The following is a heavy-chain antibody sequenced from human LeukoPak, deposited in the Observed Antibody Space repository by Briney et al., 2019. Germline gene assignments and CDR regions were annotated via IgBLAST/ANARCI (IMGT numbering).Heavy chain of an antibody. CDR2: INPNSGGT. CDR1: GYTFTGYY. CDR3: ARGPPYYDSSGYYDDY. Sequence: ASVKVSCKASGYTFTGYYMHWVRQAPGQGLEWMGWINPNSGGTNYAQKFQGRVTMTRDTSISTAYMELSRLRSEDTAVYYCARGPPYYDSSGYYDDYWGQGTLVTVSS. D-gene: IGHD3-22*01. V-gene: IGHV1-2*02. J-gene: IGHJ4*02.